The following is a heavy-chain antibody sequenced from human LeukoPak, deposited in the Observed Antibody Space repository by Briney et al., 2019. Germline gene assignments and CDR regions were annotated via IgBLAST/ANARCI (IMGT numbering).Heavy chain of an antibody. J-gene: IGHJ4*02. D-gene: IGHD3-22*01. Sequence: SETLSLICAVYGGSFSGYYWSWIRQPPGKGLEWIGEINHSGSTNYNPSLKSRVTISVDTSKNQFSLKLSSVTAADTAVYYCARGPPPYYYDSSGYYLDYWGQGTLVTVSS. CDR2: INHSGST. CDR3: ARGPPPYYYDSSGYYLDY. V-gene: IGHV4-34*01. CDR1: GGSFSGYY.